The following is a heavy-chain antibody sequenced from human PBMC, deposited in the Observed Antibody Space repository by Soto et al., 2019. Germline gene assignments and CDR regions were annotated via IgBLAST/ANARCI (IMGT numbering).Heavy chain of an antibody. Sequence: ASVKVSCKASGYTFTSYCISWVRQAPGQGLEWMGWISAYNGNTNYAQKLQGRVTMTTDTSTSTAYMELRSLRSDDTAVYYCAREGIAAAGFAYYYYGMDVWGQGTTVTVSS. CDR2: ISAYNGNT. D-gene: IGHD6-13*01. CDR1: GYTFTSYC. V-gene: IGHV1-18*04. J-gene: IGHJ6*02. CDR3: AREGIAAAGFAYYYYGMDV.